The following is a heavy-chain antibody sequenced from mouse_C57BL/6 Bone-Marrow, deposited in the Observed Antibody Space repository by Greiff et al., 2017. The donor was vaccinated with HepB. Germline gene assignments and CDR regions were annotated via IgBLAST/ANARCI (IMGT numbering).Heavy chain of an antibody. D-gene: IGHD1-1*01. V-gene: IGHV1-66*01. CDR3: ARYPYYYGSTYYYAMDY. CDR2: IYPGSGNT. Sequence: QVHVKQSGPELVKPGASVKISCKASGYSFTSYYIHWVKQRPGQGLEWIGWIYPGSGNTKYNEKFKGKATLTADTSSSTAYMQLSSLTSEDSAVYYCARYPYYYGSTYYYAMDYWGQGTSVTVSS. CDR1: GYSFTSYY. J-gene: IGHJ4*01.